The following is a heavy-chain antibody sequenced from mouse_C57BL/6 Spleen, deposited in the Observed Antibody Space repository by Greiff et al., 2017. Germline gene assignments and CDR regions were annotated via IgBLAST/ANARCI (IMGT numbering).Heavy chain of an antibody. CDR1: GYTFTSYW. V-gene: IGHV1-69*01. CDR3: ARCGYGSSSPDV. CDR2: IDPSDSYT. D-gene: IGHD1-1*01. J-gene: IGHJ1*03. Sequence: QVQLKQPGAELVMPGASVKLSCKASGYTFTSYWMHWVKQRPGQGLEWIGEIDPSDSYTNYNQKFKGKSTLTVDKSSSTAYMQLSSLTSEDSAVYYCARCGYGSSSPDVWGTGTTVTVSS.